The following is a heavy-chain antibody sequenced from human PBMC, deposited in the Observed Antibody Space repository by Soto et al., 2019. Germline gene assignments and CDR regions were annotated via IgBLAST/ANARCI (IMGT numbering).Heavy chain of an antibody. Sequence: ASVKVSCKASGYTFTRDQIHWVRQAPGQGLEWMGMIDPSGGKTNYAQKFQGRVTMTRDTSTSAVYMALSSLRSEDTAIYFCGRVMRSLLSITALDTWGQGTLVTVSS. CDR3: GRVMRSLLSITALDT. D-gene: IGHD3-10*01. V-gene: IGHV1-46*01. J-gene: IGHJ5*02. CDR2: IDPSGGKT. CDR1: GYTFTRDQ.